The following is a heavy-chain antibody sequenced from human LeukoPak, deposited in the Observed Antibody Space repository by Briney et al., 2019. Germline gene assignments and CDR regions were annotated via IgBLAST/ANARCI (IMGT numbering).Heavy chain of an antibody. CDR1: GFTSSSHW. Sequence: GRSLRPSCEPSGFTSSSHWMHWVSHVPGKGLVWVARIRGDENEIDYADSVKGRFTISRDNAKNTLYLQMNSLRVEDRAVYFCARGHVPGSTRHWDFWGQGTLVTVSS. CDR2: IRGDENEI. CDR3: ARGHVPGSTRHWDF. D-gene: IGHD3-10*01. J-gene: IGHJ4*02. V-gene: IGHV3-74*01.